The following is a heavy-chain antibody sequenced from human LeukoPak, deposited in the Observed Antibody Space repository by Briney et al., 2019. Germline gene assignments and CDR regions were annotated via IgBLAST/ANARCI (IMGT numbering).Heavy chain of an antibody. V-gene: IGHV3-66*02. CDR1: GFTISSNY. CDR3: ARDFGGLRYFDY. J-gene: IGHJ4*02. Sequence: GGSLRLSCAASGFTISSNYMSWVRQAPGVGLEWVSVIYSGGSTYYADSVKGRFTISRDNSKNTLYLQMNSLRAEDTAVYYCARDFGGLRYFDYWGQGTLVTVSS. D-gene: IGHD5-12*01. CDR2: IYSGGST.